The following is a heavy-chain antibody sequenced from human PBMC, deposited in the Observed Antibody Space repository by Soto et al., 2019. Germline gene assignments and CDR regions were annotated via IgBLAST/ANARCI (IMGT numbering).Heavy chain of an antibody. V-gene: IGHV3-30*18. J-gene: IGHJ4*02. CDR1: GFTFSNYG. CDR2: IRNDGSNE. Sequence: HPGGSLRLSCAASGFTFSNYGMHWVRQAPGKGLEWVAVIRNDGSNEYYADSVKGRFTISRDNPKHTLYLQMNSLRAEDTAVYYCAKGPAGGDTHWSADYRGQGAPVTASP. D-gene: IGHD3-16*01. CDR3: AKGPAGGDTHWSADY.